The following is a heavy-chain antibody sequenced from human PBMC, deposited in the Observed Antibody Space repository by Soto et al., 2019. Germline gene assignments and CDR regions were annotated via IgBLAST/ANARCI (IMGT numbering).Heavy chain of an antibody. CDR2: MNPNSGNT. J-gene: IGHJ4*02. D-gene: IGHD2-15*01. Sequence: QVQLVQSGAEVKKPGASVKVSCKASGYTFSRYALNWVRQATGQGLEWMGWMNPNSGNTGYAQKFQGRVTMTKNTSISTAYMELSSLRSEDTAVYYCARGKVLVAATDCWGQGTLVTVSS. CDR1: GYTFSRYA. CDR3: ARGKVLVAATDC. V-gene: IGHV1-8*01.